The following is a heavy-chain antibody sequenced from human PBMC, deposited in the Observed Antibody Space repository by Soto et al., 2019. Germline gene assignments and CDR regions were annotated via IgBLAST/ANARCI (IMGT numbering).Heavy chain of an antibody. J-gene: IGHJ4*02. CDR1: GFTFSNFA. Sequence: GGSLRLSCVVSGFTFSNFAMSWVRQAPGKGLEWVSTLTGSSGVTYYADSVKGRFAISRDNSRNTLSLHMNSLTAEDTAVYYCAKGGAAYGLLTHDYWGQGTRVTVSS. V-gene: IGHV3-23*01. CDR2: LTGSSGVT. CDR3: AKGGAAYGLLTHDY. D-gene: IGHD3-9*01.